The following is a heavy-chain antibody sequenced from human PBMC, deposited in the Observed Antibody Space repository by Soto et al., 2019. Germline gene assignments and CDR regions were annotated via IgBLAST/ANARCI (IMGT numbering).Heavy chain of an antibody. D-gene: IGHD2-2*01. CDR1: GFTFSSYA. J-gene: IGHJ6*02. CDR2: ISYDGGNK. V-gene: IGHV3-30-3*01. Sequence: QVPLVESGGGVVQPGRSLRLSCAASGFTFSSYAMHWVRQAPGKGLEWVAVISYDGGNKYYADSVKGRFTISRDNSKNTLYLQMNSLRGEDTAVYYCAREGPAAMNFYYGMDVWGQGTTVTVSS. CDR3: AREGPAAMNFYYGMDV.